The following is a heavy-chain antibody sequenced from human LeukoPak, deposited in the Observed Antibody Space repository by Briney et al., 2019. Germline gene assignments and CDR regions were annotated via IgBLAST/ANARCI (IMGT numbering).Heavy chain of an antibody. V-gene: IGHV3-7*01. CDR2: IKQDGSEK. CDR3: ARDGGSSGNGAYYMDV. CDR1: GFTFSSRDW. Sequence: GESLRLSCVASGFTFSSRDWMTWVRQAPGKWLEWVANIKQDGSEKNYVDSVKGRFTISRDNAKNSVDLQVNSLRAEDTAVYYCARDGGSSGNGAYYMDVWGKGTTVTVSS. D-gene: IGHD2-15*01. J-gene: IGHJ6*03.